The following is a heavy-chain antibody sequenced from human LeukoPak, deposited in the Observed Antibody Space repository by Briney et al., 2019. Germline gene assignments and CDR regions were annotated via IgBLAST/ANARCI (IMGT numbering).Heavy chain of an antibody. Sequence: GGSPRLSCAASGFTFSSYGMHWVRQAPGKGLEWVAVISYDGSNKYYADSVKGRFTISRDNSKNTLYLQMNSLRAEDTAVYYCAKPHISWPLDYWGQGTLVTVSS. D-gene: IGHD6-13*01. V-gene: IGHV3-30*18. CDR2: ISYDGSNK. CDR3: AKPHISWPLDY. CDR1: GFTFSSYG. J-gene: IGHJ4*02.